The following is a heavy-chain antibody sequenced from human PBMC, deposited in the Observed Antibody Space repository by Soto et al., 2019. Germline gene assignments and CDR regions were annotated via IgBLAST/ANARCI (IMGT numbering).Heavy chain of an antibody. Sequence: SETLSLTCTVSGDSINNYYWTWIRQPPGKGLEWIGYIYGSGSTSYNPSLKSRLTISVDTSKNQFSLRLKSVTAADTAVYYCARGTKYYYQGMDVWGQGTTVTVSS. CDR2: IYGSGST. CDR1: GDSINNYY. J-gene: IGHJ6*02. CDR3: ARGTKYYYQGMDV. V-gene: IGHV4-59*01.